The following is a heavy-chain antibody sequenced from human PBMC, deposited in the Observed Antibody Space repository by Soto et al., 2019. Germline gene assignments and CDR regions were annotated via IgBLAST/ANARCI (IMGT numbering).Heavy chain of an antibody. D-gene: IGHD6-13*01. Sequence: QVQLVESGGGVVQPGRSLRLSCAVSGFTFTNYAMHWVRQAPGKGLEWVAVISDDGSNKKYADSVKGRFTISRDNSKNTMYMQMNSLRAEDTALYYCASDHFASSWSYVDYWGQGTLVTVSS. CDR3: ASDHFASSWSYVDY. J-gene: IGHJ4*02. CDR2: ISDDGSNK. CDR1: GFTFTNYA. V-gene: IGHV3-30-3*01.